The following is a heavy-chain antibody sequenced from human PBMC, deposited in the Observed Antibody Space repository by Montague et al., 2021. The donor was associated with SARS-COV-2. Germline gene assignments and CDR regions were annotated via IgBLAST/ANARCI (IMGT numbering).Heavy chain of an antibody. V-gene: IGHV3-30-3*01. CDR2: ISYAEYNK. CDR3: ASDAYGDHVGFFHR. J-gene: IGHJ1*01. D-gene: IGHD4-17*01. CDR1: GFTFSSYA. Sequence: SLRLSCAASGFTFSSYAMHWVRQAPGKGLEWVAVISYAEYNKYYADSVKGRFTISRDNSKNTLYLQMDSLRPDDTAVYYCASDAYGDHVGFFHRWGQGSLVTVSS.